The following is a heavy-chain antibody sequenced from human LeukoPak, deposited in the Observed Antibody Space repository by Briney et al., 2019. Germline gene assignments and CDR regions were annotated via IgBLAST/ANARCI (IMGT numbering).Heavy chain of an antibody. CDR3: ASNSLSGSYDY. V-gene: IGHV4-4*02. Sequence: PSETLSLTCTVSGGSISGTNWWGWVRQPPEKGLEWIGEIYHSGSTTCNASLKSRVTISIDKSKNQFSLKLRSVTAADTAVYYCASNSLSGSYDYWGQGTLVTVSS. CDR2: IYHSGST. D-gene: IGHD3-10*01. J-gene: IGHJ4*02. CDR1: GGSISGTNW.